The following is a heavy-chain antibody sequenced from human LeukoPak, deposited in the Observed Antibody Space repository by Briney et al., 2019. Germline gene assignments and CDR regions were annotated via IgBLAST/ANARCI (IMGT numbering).Heavy chain of an antibody. CDR1: GFSVSSGFY. V-gene: IGHV4-38-2*01. CDR2: SGNT. J-gene: IGHJ4*02. D-gene: IGHD3-9*01. CDR3: ARAARYTDYLSSSGGLWEYNFDF. Sequence: SETLSLTCAVSGFSVSSGFYWAWIRQSPGKGLEWIANSGNTYSNPSLKSRLTISVDTSMNSFSLRLTSVTAADTAVYYCARAARYTDYLSSSGGLWEYNFDFWGQGTLVTVSS.